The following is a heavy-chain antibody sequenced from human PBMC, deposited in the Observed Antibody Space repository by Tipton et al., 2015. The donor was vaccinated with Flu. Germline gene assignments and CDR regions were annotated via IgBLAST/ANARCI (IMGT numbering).Heavy chain of an antibody. D-gene: IGHD5-12*01. J-gene: IGHJ4*02. V-gene: IGHV1-2*06. CDR2: INPNSGGT. CDR3: ARDGVLATRPTSPDY. CDR1: GYTFTGYY. Sequence: QSEPEVKKPGASVKVSCKASGYTFTGYYMHWVRQAPGQGLEWMGRINPNSGGTNYAQKFQGRVTMTRDTSISTAYMELSRLRSDDTAVYYCARDGVLATRPTSPDYWGQGTLVTVSS.